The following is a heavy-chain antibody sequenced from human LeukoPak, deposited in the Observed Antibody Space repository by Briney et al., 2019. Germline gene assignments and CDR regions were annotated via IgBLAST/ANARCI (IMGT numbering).Heavy chain of an antibody. D-gene: IGHD1-1*01. V-gene: IGHV3-66*01. CDR3: AMTGTTGLNDY. J-gene: IGHJ4*02. Sequence: GGSLRLSCAASGFTVSSNYMSWVRQAPGKGLEWVSVIYSGGSTYYADTVKGRFTISRDNSKNTLYLQMNSLRAEDTAVYYCAMTGTTGLNDYWGQGTLVTVSS. CDR2: IYSGGST. CDR1: GFTVSSNY.